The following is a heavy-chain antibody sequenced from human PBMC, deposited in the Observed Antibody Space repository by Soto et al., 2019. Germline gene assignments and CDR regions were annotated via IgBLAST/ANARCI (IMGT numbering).Heavy chain of an antibody. CDR3: ARASAVAGPFDY. J-gene: IGHJ4*02. Sequence: GASVQVSCKASGGTFSSYTISWVRQAPGQGLEWMGRIIPILGIANYAQKFQGRVTITADKSTSTAYMELSSLRSEDTAVYYCARASAVAGPFDYWGQGTLVTVSS. CDR2: IIPILGIA. V-gene: IGHV1-69*02. CDR1: GGTFSSYT. D-gene: IGHD6-19*01.